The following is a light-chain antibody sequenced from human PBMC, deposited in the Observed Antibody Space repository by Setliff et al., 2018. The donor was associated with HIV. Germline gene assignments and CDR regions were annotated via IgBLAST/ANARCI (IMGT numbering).Light chain of an antibody. V-gene: IGLV2-14*01. CDR1: SSDVGGYNY. J-gene: IGLJ1*01. CDR3: SSYTSSSPLDV. CDR2: EVS. Sequence: QSALAQPASVSGSPGQSITISCTGTSSDVGGYNYVSWYQQHPGKAPKLMIYEVSNRPSGVSDRFSGSKSGNTASLTISGLQTEDEADYFCSSYTSSSPLDVFGTGT.